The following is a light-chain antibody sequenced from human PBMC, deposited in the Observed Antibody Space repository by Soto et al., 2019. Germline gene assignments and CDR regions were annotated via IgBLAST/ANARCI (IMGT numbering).Light chain of an antibody. Sequence: QPDLTQPASVSGSPGQSITISCAGTSSDIGAYNYVSWYQQHPGKAPKLMIYDVSNRPSGISNRFSGSKSGNTASLTISGLQVEDEADYYCISLTSSPSYVFGIGTKVTVL. CDR1: SSDIGAYNY. CDR2: DVS. J-gene: IGLJ1*01. V-gene: IGLV2-14*03. CDR3: ISLTSSPSYV.